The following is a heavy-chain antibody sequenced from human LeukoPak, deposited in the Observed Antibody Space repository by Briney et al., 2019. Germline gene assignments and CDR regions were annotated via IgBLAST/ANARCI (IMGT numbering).Heavy chain of an antibody. CDR1: GYTFTNSG. V-gene: IGHV1-18*01. J-gene: IGHJ4*02. CDR2: ISAYKGNA. Sequence: ASVKVSCRASGYTFTNSGIIWVRQAPGQGLEWMGWISAYKGNANYAPKLQGRVTLTTDTSTSTAFMELSSLRSDDTAVYYCARSAYYYDTSAYADDFDSWGQGTLVTVSS. D-gene: IGHD3-22*01. CDR3: ARSAYYYDTSAYADDFDS.